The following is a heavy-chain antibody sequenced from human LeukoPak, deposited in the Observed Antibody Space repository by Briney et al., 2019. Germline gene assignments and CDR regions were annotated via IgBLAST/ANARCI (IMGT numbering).Heavy chain of an antibody. V-gene: IGHV4-59*01. D-gene: IGHD5-18*01. Sequence: SETLSLTCTVSGGSISSYYWSWIRQPPGKGLEWIGYIYYSGSTNYNPSLKSRVTISVDTSKNQFSLKLSSVTAADTAVYYCARGGARGYADYWGQGTLVTVSS. CDR3: ARGGARGYADY. J-gene: IGHJ4*02. CDR1: GGSISSYY. CDR2: IYYSGST.